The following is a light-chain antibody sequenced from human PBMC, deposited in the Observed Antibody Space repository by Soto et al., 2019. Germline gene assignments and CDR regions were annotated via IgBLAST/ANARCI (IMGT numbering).Light chain of an antibody. CDR2: GAS. V-gene: IGKV3-20*01. J-gene: IGKJ1*01. CDR3: QQYNSYSET. Sequence: IALTQCPGILSLSPGEGATLSCRVGRSSSSSYLAWYQQKPGQAPKLLIYGASSMATGVPYRFSGSGSGTDFTLTISSLQPDDFATYYCQQYNSYSETFGQGTKVDI. CDR1: RSSSSSY.